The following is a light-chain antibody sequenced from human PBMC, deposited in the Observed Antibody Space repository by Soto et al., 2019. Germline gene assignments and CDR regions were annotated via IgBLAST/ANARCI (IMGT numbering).Light chain of an antibody. Sequence: QSVLTQPPSVSGAPGQRVTISCTGSSSNIGAGSDVHWYQQSPGRVPKLLVYGNKHRPSGVPDRFSASKSGTSASLAITGLQADDEADYYCQSYDNNLRGVLFGGGTKVTVL. V-gene: IGLV1-40*01. CDR2: GNK. J-gene: IGLJ2*01. CDR3: QSYDNNLRGVL. CDR1: SSNIGAGSD.